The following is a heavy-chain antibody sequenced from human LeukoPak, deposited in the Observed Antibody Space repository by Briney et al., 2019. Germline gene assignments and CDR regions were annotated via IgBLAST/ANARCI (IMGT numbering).Heavy chain of an antibody. V-gene: IGHV4-59*01. CDR2: IYYSGST. J-gene: IGHJ5*02. CDR1: GGSISSYY. Sequence: SETLSLTCTVSGGSISSYYWSWIRQPPGKGLEWIGYIYYSGSTNYNPSLKSRVTTSVDTSKNQFSLKLSSVTAADTAVYYCARVGGYCSSTSCHNWFDPWGQGTLVTVSS. D-gene: IGHD2-2*01. CDR3: ARVGGYCSSTSCHNWFDP.